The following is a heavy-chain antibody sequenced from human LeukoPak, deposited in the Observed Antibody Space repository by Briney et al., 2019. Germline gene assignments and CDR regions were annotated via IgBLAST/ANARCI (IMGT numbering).Heavy chain of an antibody. J-gene: IGHJ4*02. CDR2: IWYDGSNI. V-gene: IGHV3-33*08. CDR1: GFTFSSYG. Sequence: SGGSLRLSCAASGFTFSSYGMHWVRQAPGKGLEWVAVIWYDGSNIYYADSVKGRFTISRDNSKNTLYLQMNSLKTEDTAVYYCTTSGSYFDYWGQGTLVTVSS. CDR3: TTSGSYFDY. D-gene: IGHD1-26*01.